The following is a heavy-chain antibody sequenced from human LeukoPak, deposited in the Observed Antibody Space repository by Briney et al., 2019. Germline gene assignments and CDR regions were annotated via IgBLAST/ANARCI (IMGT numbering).Heavy chain of an antibody. CDR3: ARGGSNFDY. CDR1: GFALSTFW. V-gene: IGHV3-7*01. J-gene: IGHJ4*02. CDR2: IKQDGSEK. Sequence: GGTLRLSRAACGFALSTFWMTWVRQAPGKALEGVANIKQDGSEKYYVESVKRRFTISRDNAMNSLYLQMNSPRAAATAVYYCARGGSNFDYWGQGTLVTVSS.